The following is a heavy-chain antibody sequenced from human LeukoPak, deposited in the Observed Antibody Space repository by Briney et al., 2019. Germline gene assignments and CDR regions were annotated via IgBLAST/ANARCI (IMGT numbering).Heavy chain of an antibody. CDR3: ARRYCSSTSCTLDY. CDR2: ISGSGGAI. CDR1: GFTFTTYE. J-gene: IGHJ4*02. Sequence: GGSLRLSCAASGFTFTTYEMNWVRQAPGKGLEWVSHISGSGGAIYYADSVKGRFTISRDNAKNSLYLQMSSLRVEDTAVYYCARRYCSSTSCTLDYWGQGTLVTVSS. D-gene: IGHD2-2*01. V-gene: IGHV3-48*03.